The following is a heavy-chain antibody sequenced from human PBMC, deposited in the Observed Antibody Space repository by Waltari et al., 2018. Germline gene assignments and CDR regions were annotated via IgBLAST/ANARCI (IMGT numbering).Heavy chain of an antibody. Sequence: QVQLVESGGGVVQPGGSLRLSCAASGFTFSSYGMHWVRRGPGKGLEWVAFIRYDGSNKYCADSVESRLTISRDNSKNTLYLQMNSLRAEDTAVYYRAKDRFIIYWGQGTLVTVSS. D-gene: IGHD3-3*01. V-gene: IGHV3-30*02. CDR2: IRYDGSNK. CDR3: AKDRFIIY. J-gene: IGHJ4*02. CDR1: GFTFSSYG.